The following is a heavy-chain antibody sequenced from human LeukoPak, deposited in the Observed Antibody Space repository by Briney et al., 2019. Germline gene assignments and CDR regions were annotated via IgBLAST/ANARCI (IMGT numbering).Heavy chain of an antibody. CDR2: ISAYNGNT. D-gene: IGHD2-2*01. V-gene: IGHV1-18*01. CDR3: ATDPGEIVPAAKGPRGDYCYGMDV. J-gene: IGHJ6*02. CDR1: GYTFTSYG. Sequence: ASVKVSCKASGYTFTSYGINWVRQAPGQGLEWMGWISAYNGNTDYAQKFQGRVTMTTDTSTSTAYMELRSLRSDDTAVYYCATDPGEIVPAAKGPRGDYCYGMDVWGQGTTVTVSS.